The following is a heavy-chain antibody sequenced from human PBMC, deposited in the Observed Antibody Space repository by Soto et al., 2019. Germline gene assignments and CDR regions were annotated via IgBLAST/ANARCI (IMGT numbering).Heavy chain of an antibody. D-gene: IGHD4-17*01. V-gene: IGHV4-59*01. J-gene: IGHJ4*02. CDR2: IYYSGST. Sequence: QVQLQESGPGLVKPSETLSLTCTVSGGSISSYSWSWIRQPPGKGLEWIGFIYYSGSTNYKPSLKRRVTKAVDTSKSQFSLQLSSVTAADTAVYYCARWYGGSLDYWGQGTLVTVSS. CDR3: ARWYGGSLDY. CDR1: GGSISSYS.